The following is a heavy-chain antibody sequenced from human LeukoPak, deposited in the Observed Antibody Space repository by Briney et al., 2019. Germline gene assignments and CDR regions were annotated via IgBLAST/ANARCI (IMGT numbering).Heavy chain of an antibody. J-gene: IGHJ3*02. V-gene: IGHV4-30-4*08. D-gene: IGHD3-3*01. Sequence: SQTLSLTCTVSCGSISSGDYYWGWIRQPPGKGLEWIAYIYYSGSTYYNPSLKSRVTISVDTSKNQFSLKLSSVTAADTAVYYCARDQDYDFWSGSQAGHAFDIWGQGTMVTVSS. CDR1: CGSISSGDYY. CDR3: ARDQDYDFWSGSQAGHAFDI. CDR2: IYYSGST.